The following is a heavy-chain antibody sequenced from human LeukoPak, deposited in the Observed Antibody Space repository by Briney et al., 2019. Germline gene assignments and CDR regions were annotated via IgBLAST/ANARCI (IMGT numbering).Heavy chain of an antibody. CDR2: ISSSSSYI. CDR3: AGGAMVRGVMFDY. J-gene: IGHJ4*02. D-gene: IGHD3-10*01. Sequence: AGGSLRLSCAASGFTFSSYSMNWVRQAPGKGLEWVSSISSSSSYIYYADSVKGRFTISRDNAKNSLYLQMNSLRAEDTAVYYCAGGAMVRGVMFDYWGQGTLVTVSS. CDR1: GFTFSSYS. V-gene: IGHV3-21*01.